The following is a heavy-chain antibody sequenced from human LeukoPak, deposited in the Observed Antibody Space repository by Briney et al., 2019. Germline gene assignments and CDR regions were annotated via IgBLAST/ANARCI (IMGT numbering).Heavy chain of an antibody. J-gene: IGHJ5*02. CDR3: ARDSGTYYYDSSGYYNNWFDP. CDR1: GGSISSYY. D-gene: IGHD3-22*01. CDR2: IYYSGST. Sequence: PSETLSLTCTVSGGSISSYYWSWIRQPPGKGLEWIGYIYYSGSTNYNPSLKSRVAISVDTSKNQFSLKLSSVTAADTAVYYCARDSGTYYYDSSGYYNNWFDPWGQGTLVTVSS. V-gene: IGHV4-59*01.